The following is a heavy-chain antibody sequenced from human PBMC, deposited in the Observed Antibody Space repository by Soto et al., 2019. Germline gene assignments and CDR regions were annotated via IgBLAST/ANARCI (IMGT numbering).Heavy chain of an antibody. D-gene: IGHD1-26*01. CDR2: IVSKAAGGTI. CDR1: GIPFIDAW. V-gene: IGHV3-15*07. Sequence: LAQSEGGLGKPGGSLTLSCTVSGIPFIDAWMNWVRQAPGKGLEWVGRIVSKAAGGTIGYAAPVKGRFSISRDDPGNTLYLQMNSLKVEDTAVYYCIWESKVSSAWHWGQGALVTVFS. J-gene: IGHJ4*02. CDR3: IWESKVSSAWH.